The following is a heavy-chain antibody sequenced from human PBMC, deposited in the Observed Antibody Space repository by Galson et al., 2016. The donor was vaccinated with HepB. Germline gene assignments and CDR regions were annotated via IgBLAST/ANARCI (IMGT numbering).Heavy chain of an antibody. CDR3: AREMHVAAAAAFDF. D-gene: IGHD6-13*01. J-gene: IGHJ4*02. CDR2: ISSSGTTI. CDR1: GFTFSRYE. V-gene: IGHV3-48*03. Sequence: SLRLSCAASGFTFSRYEMNWVRQAPGKGLEWVSYISSSGTTIYYADSVKGRFTIPRDNAKNSLYLQMNSLRAEDTAVYYCAREMHVAAAAAFDFWGRGTLVTVSS.